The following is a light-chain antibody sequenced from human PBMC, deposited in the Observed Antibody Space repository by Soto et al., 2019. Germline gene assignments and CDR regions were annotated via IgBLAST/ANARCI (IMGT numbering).Light chain of an antibody. CDR2: DVT. Sequence: QSALTQPASVSGSPGQSITISCTGTSSDVGGYNYVSWYQQYPGKAPKLMIYDVTNRPSGVSNRFSGSKSDNTASLTISGLQAEDEADYYCSSYASTSTLVFGGGTKVTVL. J-gene: IGLJ3*02. V-gene: IGLV2-14*01. CDR1: SSDVGGYNY. CDR3: SSYASTSTLV.